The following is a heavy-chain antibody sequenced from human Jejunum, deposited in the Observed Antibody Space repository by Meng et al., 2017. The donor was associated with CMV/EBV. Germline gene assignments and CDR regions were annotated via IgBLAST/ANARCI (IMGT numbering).Heavy chain of an antibody. J-gene: IGHJ4*02. CDR3: ARDSEFWSGFDF. CDR1: GFTFSNYW. D-gene: IGHD3-3*01. CDR2: INQDGSDK. V-gene: IGHV3-7*01. Sequence: TGFTFSNYWISWVRQTQGKGPEWVTNINQDGSDKYFADSVKGRFTISRDNTKNSIDLQMNTLRAEDSAIYYCARDSEFWSGFDFWGQGTLVTVSS.